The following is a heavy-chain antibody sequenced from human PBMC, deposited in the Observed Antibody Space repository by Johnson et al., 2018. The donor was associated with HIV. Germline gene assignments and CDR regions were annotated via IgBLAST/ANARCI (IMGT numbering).Heavy chain of an antibody. J-gene: IGHJ3*02. D-gene: IGHD2-15*01. Sequence: VQLVESGGGLVQPGGSQRLSCAASGFTFSSYDMHWVRQATGKGLEWVSAIGTAGDTYYPGSVTGRFTISRENAKNSLYLQMNSLRAGDTAVYYCARRNGDIHAFDIWGQGTMVTVSS. CDR1: GFTFSSYD. V-gene: IGHV3-13*01. CDR3: ARRNGDIHAFDI. CDR2: IGTAGDT.